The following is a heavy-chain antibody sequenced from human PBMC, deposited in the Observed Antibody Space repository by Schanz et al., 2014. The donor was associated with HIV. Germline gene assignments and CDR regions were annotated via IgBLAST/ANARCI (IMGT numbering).Heavy chain of an antibody. J-gene: IGHJ6*02. Sequence: QVQLQESGPGLVKPSETLSLTCTVSGGSISSYYWSWVRQPAGKGLEWIGRIHATGSTSYSPSLKSRVTVSVDTSQNQISLNLSSVTAADTAVYYCARAFCSGGSCFAGYGLDVWGQGTTVTVSS. V-gene: IGHV4-4*07. CDR3: ARAFCSGGSCFAGYGLDV. CDR2: IHATGST. D-gene: IGHD2-15*01. CDR1: GGSISSYY.